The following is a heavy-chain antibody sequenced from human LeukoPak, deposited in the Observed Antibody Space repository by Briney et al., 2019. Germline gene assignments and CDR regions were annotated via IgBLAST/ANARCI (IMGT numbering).Heavy chain of an antibody. J-gene: IGHJ4*02. CDR2: VWYDGSNK. Sequence: GRSLRLSCAASGFTFSSYGMHWVRQAPGKGLEWVAAVWYDGSNKYYADSVKGRFTISRGNSKNTLYLQMNSLRAEDTAVYYCAKDLHFLSSGWYAFDYWGQGTLVTVSS. D-gene: IGHD6-19*01. CDR3: AKDLHFLSSGWYAFDY. V-gene: IGHV3-33*06. CDR1: GFTFSSYG.